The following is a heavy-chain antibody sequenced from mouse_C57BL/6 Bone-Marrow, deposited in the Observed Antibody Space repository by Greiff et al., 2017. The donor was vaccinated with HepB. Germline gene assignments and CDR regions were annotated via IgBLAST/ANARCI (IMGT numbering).Heavy chain of an antibody. D-gene: IGHD2-5*01. CDR2: IDPNSGGT. J-gene: IGHJ1*03. Sequence: QVQLQQSGAELMKPGASVKLSCKATGYTFTGYWIEWVKQRPGRGLEWIGRIDPNSGGTKYNEKFKSKATLTVDKPSSTAYMQLSSLTSEDSAVYYCARSYYSNPWYFDVWGTGTTVTVSS. V-gene: IGHV1-72*01. CDR1: GYTFTGYW. CDR3: ARSYYSNPWYFDV.